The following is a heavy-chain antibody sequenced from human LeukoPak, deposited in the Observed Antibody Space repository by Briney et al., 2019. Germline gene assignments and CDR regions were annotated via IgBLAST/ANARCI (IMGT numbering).Heavy chain of an antibody. Sequence: SQTLSLTCTVSGGSISSGSYYWSWIRQPAGKGLEWIGRIYTSGSTNYNPSLKSRVTISVDTSKNQFSLKLSSVTAADTAVYYCATSTQYGDPLGYWGQGTLVTVSS. CDR3: ATSTQYGDPLGY. D-gene: IGHD4-17*01. CDR1: GGSISSGSYY. CDR2: IYTSGST. J-gene: IGHJ4*02. V-gene: IGHV4-61*02.